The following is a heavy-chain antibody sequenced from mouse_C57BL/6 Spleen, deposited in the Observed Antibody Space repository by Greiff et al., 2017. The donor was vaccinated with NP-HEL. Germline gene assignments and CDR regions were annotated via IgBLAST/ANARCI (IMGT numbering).Heavy chain of an antibody. D-gene: IGHD2-3*01. CDR1: GYSFTSYY. CDR2: IYPGSGNT. Sequence: QVQLQQSGPELVKPGASVKISCKASGYSFTSYYIHWVKQRPGQGLEWIGWIYPGSGNTKYNEKFKGKATLTADTSSSTAYMQLSSLTSEDSAVYYCARTCYDGYYDYWGQGTTLTVSS. V-gene: IGHV1-66*01. J-gene: IGHJ2*01. CDR3: ARTCYDGYYDY.